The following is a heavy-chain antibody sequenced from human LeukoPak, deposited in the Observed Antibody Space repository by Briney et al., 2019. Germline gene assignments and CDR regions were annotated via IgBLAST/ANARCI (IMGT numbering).Heavy chain of an antibody. V-gene: IGHV4-59*01. CDR1: GGSFSSYY. Sequence: SETLSLTCAVYGGSFSSYYWSWIRQPPGKGLEWIGYIYYSGSTNYNPSLKSRVTISVDTSKNQFSLKLSSVTAADTAVYYCARDRRMKIAVAGNDAFDIWGQGTMVTVSS. CDR3: ARDRRMKIAVAGNDAFDI. J-gene: IGHJ3*02. D-gene: IGHD6-19*01. CDR2: IYYSGST.